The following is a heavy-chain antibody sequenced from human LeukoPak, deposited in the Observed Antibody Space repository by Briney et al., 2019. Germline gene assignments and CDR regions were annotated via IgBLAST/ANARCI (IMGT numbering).Heavy chain of an antibody. D-gene: IGHD4-17*01. CDR1: GFTFSSYS. V-gene: IGHV3-23*01. J-gene: IGHJ4*02. Sequence: GGSLRLSCAASGFTFSSYSMNWVRQAPGKGLEWVSAISNSGDSTYYADSVKGRFTISRDNSKNTLYLQMNSLRAEDTAVYYCAKTLHYGHYGKFDYWGQGTLVTVSS. CDR3: AKTLHYGHYGKFDY. CDR2: ISNSGDST.